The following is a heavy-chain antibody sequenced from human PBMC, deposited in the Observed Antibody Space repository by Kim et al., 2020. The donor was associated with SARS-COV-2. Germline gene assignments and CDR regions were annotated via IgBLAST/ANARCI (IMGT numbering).Heavy chain of an antibody. D-gene: IGHD5-18*01. J-gene: IGHJ4*02. CDR3: ARGAVVYSYGNYFDY. Sequence: SVKGRFPISRNQSKNKLYLQMNSLRAEDTAVYFCARGAVVYSYGNYFDYWGQGTLVTVSS. V-gene: IGHV3-30*07.